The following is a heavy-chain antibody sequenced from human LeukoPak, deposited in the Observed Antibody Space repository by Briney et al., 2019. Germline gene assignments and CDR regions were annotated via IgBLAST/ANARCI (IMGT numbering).Heavy chain of an antibody. CDR1: GGSISSYY. V-gene: IGHV4-59*08. CDR3: ARRATMVRGVII. Sequence: SETLSLTCTVSGGSISSYYWSWIRQPQGKGQEWIGYIYYSGSPNYNPSLTSRVTISVDTSKNQFSLKLSSVTAADTAVYYCARRATMVRGVIIWGQGTLVTVSS. J-gene: IGHJ4*02. D-gene: IGHD3-10*01. CDR2: IYYSGSP.